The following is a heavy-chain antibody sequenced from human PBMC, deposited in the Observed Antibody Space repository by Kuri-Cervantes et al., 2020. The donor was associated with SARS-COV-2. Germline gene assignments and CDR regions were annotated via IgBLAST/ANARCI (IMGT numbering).Heavy chain of an antibody. D-gene: IGHD1-1*01. CDR3: ARIRHPYWYFDL. V-gene: IGHV4-34*01. CDR1: GGSFSGYY. J-gene: IGHJ2*01. CDR2: INHSGST. Sequence: SETLSLTCAVHGGSFSGYYWSWIRQPPGKGLEWIGEINHSGSTNYNPSLKSRVTISVDASKNQFSLKLSSVTAADTAVYYCARIRHPYWYFDLWGRGTLVTVSS.